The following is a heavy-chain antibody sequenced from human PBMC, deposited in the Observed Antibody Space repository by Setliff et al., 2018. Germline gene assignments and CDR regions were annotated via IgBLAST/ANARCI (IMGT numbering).Heavy chain of an antibody. Sequence: SETLSLTCTVSGGSISSDYWSWIRQPPGNGLEWIGYIYSSGSTKYNPSLKSRVTISGDTSTNQSSLKLNSVTAADPAIYYCARTYCSDTSCYDYYYYMDVWGKGTTVTVSS. CDR2: IYSSGST. CDR3: ARTYCSDTSCYDYYYYMDV. J-gene: IGHJ6*03. D-gene: IGHD2-2*01. V-gene: IGHV4-4*08. CDR1: GGSISSDY.